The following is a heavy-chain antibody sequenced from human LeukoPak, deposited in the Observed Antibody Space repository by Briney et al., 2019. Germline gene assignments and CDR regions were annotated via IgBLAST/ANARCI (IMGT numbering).Heavy chain of an antibody. D-gene: IGHD3-22*01. CDR2: ISGSGGAT. J-gene: IGHJ4*02. Sequence: QAGGSLRLSCAASGLTFSTYAMHWVRQPPGKGLEWVSAISGSGGATYHADADSVKGRFIISRDNSKNTLYLQINSLRVEDTAVYYCAKDGYNYDSSGHFDYWGQGTLVTVSS. V-gene: IGHV3-23*01. CDR1: GLTFSTYA. CDR3: AKDGYNYDSSGHFDY.